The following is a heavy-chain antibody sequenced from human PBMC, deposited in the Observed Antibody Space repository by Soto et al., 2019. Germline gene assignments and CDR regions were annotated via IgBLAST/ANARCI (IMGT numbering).Heavy chain of an antibody. CDR3: ASNVDTTMVTWALGN. CDR2: TSYDVNNK. D-gene: IGHD5-18*01. V-gene: IGHV3-30*03. J-gene: IGHJ1*01. Sequence: XESLRLSCAAPGFLFISYGMHWVRQAPGKGLEWLAVTSYDVNNKYYGDSVKGRFTISRDESKNTLYLQMNSLRPEDTAVYYCASNVDTTMVTWALGNWGQRTLVTVSS. CDR1: GFLFISYG.